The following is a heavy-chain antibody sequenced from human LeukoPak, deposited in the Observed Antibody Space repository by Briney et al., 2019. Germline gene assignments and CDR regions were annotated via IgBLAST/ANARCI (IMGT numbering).Heavy chain of an antibody. J-gene: IGHJ4*02. Sequence: GGTLRLSCAASGFTFSSYGMRWVRQAPGKGLEWVSVITGGAGHVNHADYADSVKGRFTISRDNPKNTLYLQMNSLRAEDTAVYYCANTYYYGSGSEAFFFDSWGQGTLVSVSS. CDR3: ANTYYYGSGSEAFFFDS. D-gene: IGHD3-10*01. CDR2: ITGGAGHVNHA. CDR1: GFTFSSYG. V-gene: IGHV3-23*01.